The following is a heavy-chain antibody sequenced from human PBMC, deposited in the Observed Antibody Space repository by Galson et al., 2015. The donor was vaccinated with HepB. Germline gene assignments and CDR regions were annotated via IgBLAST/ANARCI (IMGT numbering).Heavy chain of an antibody. CDR2: ISGVNSDT. Sequence: SLRLSCAASGFIFTDYYMSWIRQAPGKGLESISYISGVNSDTNYADSVKGRFTISRDNTNNLVYLQMNSLRAEDSAVYYCAGLPRGLDSWGQGTLVTVSS. D-gene: IGHD3-10*01. V-gene: IGHV3-11*06. J-gene: IGHJ4*02. CDR3: AGLPRGLDS. CDR1: GFIFTDYY.